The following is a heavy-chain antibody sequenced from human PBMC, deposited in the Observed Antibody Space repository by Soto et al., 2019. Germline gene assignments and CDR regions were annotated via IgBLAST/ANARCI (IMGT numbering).Heavy chain of an antibody. V-gene: IGHV3-13*01. D-gene: IGHD2-15*01. Sequence: EVQLVESGGGLVQPGGSLSLSCAASGFTLSSYDIHWVRQATGEGLAWVSGIGSGGDTHYADSVKGRFIISREDGKNSLYLQMNTLRVGDTAVYYCIRKTPPIGMDVWGQGATGTVS. CDR2: IGSGGDT. CDR1: GFTLSSYD. J-gene: IGHJ6*01. CDR3: IRKTPPIGMDV.